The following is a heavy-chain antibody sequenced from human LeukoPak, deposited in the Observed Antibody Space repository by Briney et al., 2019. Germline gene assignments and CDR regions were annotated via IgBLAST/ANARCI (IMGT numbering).Heavy chain of an antibody. CDR3: ARELRYYDYYMDV. V-gene: IGHV4-31*03. CDR2: IYYSGST. D-gene: IGHD4-17*01. J-gene: IGHJ6*03. CDR1: GGSISSGGYY. Sequence: SETLSLTCTVSGGSISSGGYYCSWIRQHPAKGLEWIGDIYYSGSTYYNPSLKSRVTISVDTSKNQFSLKLSSVTAADTAVYYCARELRYYDYYMDVWGKGTTVTVSS.